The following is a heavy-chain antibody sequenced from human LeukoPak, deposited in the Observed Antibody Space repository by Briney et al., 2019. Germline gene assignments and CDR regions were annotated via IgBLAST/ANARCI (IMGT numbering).Heavy chain of an antibody. Sequence: ASVKVSCKTSGYTFTDYYIHWVRQAPGQGLEWMGWIVTNSGGTNYAQKFQGRVTMTRDTSISTAYMELNRLRYDDTAVYYCATLGATSFDYWGQGTLVTVS. J-gene: IGHJ4*02. CDR2: IVTNSGGT. CDR1: GYTFTDYY. CDR3: ATLGATSFDY. D-gene: IGHD1-26*01. V-gene: IGHV1-2*02.